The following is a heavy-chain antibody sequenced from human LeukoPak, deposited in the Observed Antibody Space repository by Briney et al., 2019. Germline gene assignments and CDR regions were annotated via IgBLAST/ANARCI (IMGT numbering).Heavy chain of an antibody. CDR3: ARGYCSGSSCYPGLY. CDR2: IYTDGAT. D-gene: IGHD2-15*01. Sequence: GGSLRLSCAASGFTVSSNYMNWVRQAPGKGLEWVSVIYTDGATYYADSVKGRFTISRDNSKNTLYLQMNSLRVDDTAVYYCARGYCSGSSCYPGLYWGQGSLVTVSS. V-gene: IGHV3-66*02. CDR1: GFTVSSNY. J-gene: IGHJ4*02.